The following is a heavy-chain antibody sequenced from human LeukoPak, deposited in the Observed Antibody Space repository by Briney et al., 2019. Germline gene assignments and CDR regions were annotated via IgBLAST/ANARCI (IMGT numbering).Heavy chain of an antibody. D-gene: IGHD3-3*01. J-gene: IGHJ6*03. CDR3: ARITIFGVVVTYYYMDV. V-gene: IGHV4-34*01. CDR1: GGSFSGYY. CDR2: INHSGST. Sequence: SETLSLTCAVYGGSFSGYYWSWIRQPPGKGLEWIGEINHSGSTNYNPSLKSRVTISVDTSKNQFSLKLSSVTAADTAVYYCARITIFGVVVTYYYMDVWGKGTTVTVSS.